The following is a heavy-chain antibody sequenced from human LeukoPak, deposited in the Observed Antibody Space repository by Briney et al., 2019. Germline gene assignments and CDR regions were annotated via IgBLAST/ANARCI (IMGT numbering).Heavy chain of an antibody. V-gene: IGHV1-69*13. CDR3: ARVTGGANFDH. D-gene: IGHD1-14*01. CDR2: IIPIFGTA. CDR1: GGTFSSYA. J-gene: IGHJ4*02. Sequence: SVKVSCKASGGTFSSYAISWVRQAPGQWLEWMGGIIPIFGTANYAQKFQGRVTITADESTSTAYMELSSLRSEDTAVYYCARVTGGANFDHWGQGTLVTVSS.